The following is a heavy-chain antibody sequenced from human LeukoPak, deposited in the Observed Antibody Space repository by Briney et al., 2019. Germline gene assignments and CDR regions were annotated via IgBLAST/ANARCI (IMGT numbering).Heavy chain of an antibody. D-gene: IGHD6-19*01. CDR2: IRYDGSNK. CDR3: AKSLLAVAGTGPRFDY. Sequence: GGSLRLSCAASGFTFSSYGMHWVRQAPGKGLEWVAFIRYDGSNKYYADSVKGRFTISRDNSKNTLYLQMNSLRAEDTAVYYCAKSLLAVAGTGPRFDYWGQGTLVTVSS. V-gene: IGHV3-30*02. CDR1: GFTFSSYG. J-gene: IGHJ4*02.